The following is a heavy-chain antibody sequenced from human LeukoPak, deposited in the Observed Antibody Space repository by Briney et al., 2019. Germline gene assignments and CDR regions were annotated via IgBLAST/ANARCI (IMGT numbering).Heavy chain of an antibody. D-gene: IGHD3-16*01. CDR3: ANWGWSPAFDI. CDR1: GFTVSRNY. Sequence: QSGGSLRLSCAASGFTVSRNYMSWVRQAPGKGLEWVSAISGSGGSTYYADSVKGRFTISRDNSKNTLYLQMNSLRAEDTAVYYCANWGWSPAFDIWGQGTMVTVSS. CDR2: ISGSGGST. V-gene: IGHV3-23*01. J-gene: IGHJ3*02.